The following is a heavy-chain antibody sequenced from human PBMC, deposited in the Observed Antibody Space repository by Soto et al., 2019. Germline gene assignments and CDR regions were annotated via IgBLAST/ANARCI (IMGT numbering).Heavy chain of an antibody. V-gene: IGHV3-30-3*01. Sequence: QVQLVESGGGVVQPGRSLRLSCAASGFTFSSYAMHWVRQAPGKGLEWVAVISYDGSNKYYADSVKGRFTISRDNSKNTLDLQMNSLRAEDTAVYYCARDSPRDYYDSSGYQDYWGQGTLVTVSS. D-gene: IGHD3-22*01. CDR2: ISYDGSNK. J-gene: IGHJ4*02. CDR3: ARDSPRDYYDSSGYQDY. CDR1: GFTFSSYA.